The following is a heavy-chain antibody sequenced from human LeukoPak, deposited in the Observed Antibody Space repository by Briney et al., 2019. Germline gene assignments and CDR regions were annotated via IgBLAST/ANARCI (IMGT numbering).Heavy chain of an antibody. CDR3: ASTLRSLPYRRFDY. CDR1: GGSIISSNYY. D-gene: IGHD3-3*01. V-gene: IGHV4-39*01. CDR2: IYQSGSGSS. J-gene: IGHJ4*02. Sequence: SETLSLTCSVSGGSIISSNYYWGWIRQPPGKGLEWIGSIYQSGSGSSYYNPSLKSRVTISGDTSKNQFFLWLSSVTAADTAVYYCASTLRSLPYRRFDYWGQGTLVTVPS.